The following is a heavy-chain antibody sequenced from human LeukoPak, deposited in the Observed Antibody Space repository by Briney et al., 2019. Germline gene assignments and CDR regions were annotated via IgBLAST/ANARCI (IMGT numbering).Heavy chain of an antibody. CDR1: GIAFRSFT. CDR3: ARQRGYSYGRDFDY. V-gene: IGHV3-23*01. J-gene: IGHJ4*02. D-gene: IGHD5-18*01. Sequence: GGSLRLSCAASGIAFRSFTMNWVRQAPGKGLEWVSTISGSGGSTYYADSVKGRFTISRDNSKNTLYVQINSLRAEDTAIYYCARQRGYSYGRDFDYWGQGTLVTVSS. CDR2: ISGSGGST.